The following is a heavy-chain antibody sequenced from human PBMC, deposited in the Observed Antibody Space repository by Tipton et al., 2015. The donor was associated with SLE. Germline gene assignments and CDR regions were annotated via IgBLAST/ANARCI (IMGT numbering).Heavy chain of an antibody. CDR1: GYTFGDYG. V-gene: IGHV4-4*02. J-gene: IGHJ3*02. Sequence: GSLRLSCAVSGYTFGDYGVSWFRQSPGKGLEWIGEVYHSGSTNYNPSLKSRVTISVDKSKNQFSLKLTSVTATDTAVYNCARRNYDVLTGYYDAFDIWGQGTMVTVSS. CDR2: VYHSGST. CDR3: ARRNYDVLTGYYDAFDI. D-gene: IGHD3-9*01.